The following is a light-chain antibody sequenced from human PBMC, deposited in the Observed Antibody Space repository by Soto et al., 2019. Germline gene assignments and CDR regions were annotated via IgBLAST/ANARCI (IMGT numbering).Light chain of an antibody. J-gene: IGLJ1*01. Sequence: QSALTQPASVSGSPGQPITISCTGTSSDVGGYNYVSWYQQHPGKAPKLMIYDVSNRPSGVSNRFSGSKSGNTASLTISGLQAEDEADYYCSSYTSSSTRLYVFGTGTKVPVL. CDR2: DVS. CDR1: SSDVGGYNY. CDR3: SSYTSSSTRLYV. V-gene: IGLV2-14*01.